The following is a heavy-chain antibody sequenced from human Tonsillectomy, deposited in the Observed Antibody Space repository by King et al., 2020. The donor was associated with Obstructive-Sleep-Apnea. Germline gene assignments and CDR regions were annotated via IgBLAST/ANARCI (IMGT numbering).Heavy chain of an antibody. D-gene: IGHD6-13*01. CDR1: GFTVSSNY. V-gene: IGHV3-66*01. CDR2: IYSGGNT. CDR3: HVSAGTDFDY. J-gene: IGHJ4*02. Sequence: VQLVESGGGLVQPGGSLRLSCAASGFTVSSNYMSWVRQAPGKGLEWVSVIYSGGNTYYADSVKGRFTNSRDNSKNTLYLQMNSLRAEDTAVYYCHVSAGTDFDYWGQGTLVTVFS.